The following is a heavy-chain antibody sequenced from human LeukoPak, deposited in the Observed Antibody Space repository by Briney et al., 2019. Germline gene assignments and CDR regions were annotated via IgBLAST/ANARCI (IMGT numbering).Heavy chain of an antibody. Sequence: ASVKVSCKVSGYTLTELSMHWVRQAPGKGLEWMGGFDPEDGETIYAQKFQGRVTMTEDTSTDTAYMELSSLRSEDTAVYYCATQGYYDYIWGSYCKGVPYTSIDYWGQGTLVTVSS. D-gene: IGHD3-16*01. CDR3: ATQGYYDYIWGSYCKGVPYTSIDY. CDR1: GYTLTELS. CDR2: FDPEDGET. J-gene: IGHJ4*02. V-gene: IGHV1-24*01.